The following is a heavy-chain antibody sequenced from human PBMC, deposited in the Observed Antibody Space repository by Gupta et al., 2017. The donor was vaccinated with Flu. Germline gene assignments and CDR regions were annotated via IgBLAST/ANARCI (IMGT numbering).Heavy chain of an antibody. V-gene: IGHV3-11*01. Sequence: QVQLVESGGGLVKPGGSLRLSCAASKFTFSAYHMTWIRQAPGKGLEWVSYSRSTGSTICYADSVRGRFTISRDNAKNSLYLRMNSLRAEDTAVYYCARDDPHDYGGNSGFLWYFDLWGRGTLVTVSS. CDR1: KFTFSAYH. CDR2: SRSTGSTI. CDR3: ARDDPHDYGGNSGFLWYFDL. J-gene: IGHJ2*01. D-gene: IGHD4-23*01.